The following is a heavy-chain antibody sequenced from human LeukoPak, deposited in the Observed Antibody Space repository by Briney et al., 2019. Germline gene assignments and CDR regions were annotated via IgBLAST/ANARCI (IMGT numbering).Heavy chain of an antibody. Sequence: ASVKVSCKASGYTFINYGISWVRQAPGQGLEWMGWISGYNADTDSAQKVQGRLTMTTDTSTNTAYMELRSLRSDDTAVYYCARFLCDNGVCHRAFDIWGQGTVVTVS. CDR3: ARFLCDNGVCHRAFDI. D-gene: IGHD2-8*01. V-gene: IGHV1-18*01. CDR1: GYTFINYG. CDR2: ISGYNADT. J-gene: IGHJ3*02.